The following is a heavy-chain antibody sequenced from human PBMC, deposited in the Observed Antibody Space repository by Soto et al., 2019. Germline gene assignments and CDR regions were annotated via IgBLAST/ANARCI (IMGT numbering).Heavy chain of an antibody. CDR1: GYSFTSLD. V-gene: IGHV1-8*01. D-gene: IGHD1-26*01. CDR3: ARGVSAGVDY. CDR2: MQPRTGRT. Sequence: QVQLVQSRAAVREPGASVKVSCTASGYSFTSLDINWVRQTAGQGLEWMGWMQPRTGRTGYAQKFQGRVTMTRDTSINTAYMELTTLTSDDTAFYYCARGVSAGVDYWGQGTLVTVSS. J-gene: IGHJ4*02.